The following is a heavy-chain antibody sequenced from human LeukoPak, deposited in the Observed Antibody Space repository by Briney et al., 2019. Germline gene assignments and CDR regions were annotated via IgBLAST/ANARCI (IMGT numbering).Heavy chain of an antibody. CDR3: ARDGDRCTSTSCYGPGDN. V-gene: IGHV3-11*05. D-gene: IGHD2-2*01. CDR2: ISGSSTYT. J-gene: IGHJ4*02. CDR1: GFTFSDYY. Sequence: GGSPRLSCAASGFTFSDYYMSWIRQAPGKGLEWVSYISGSSTYTNYADSVKGRFTISRDNAKNSLYLQMNSLRAEDTAVYYCARDGDRCTSTSCYGPGDNWGQGTLVTVSS.